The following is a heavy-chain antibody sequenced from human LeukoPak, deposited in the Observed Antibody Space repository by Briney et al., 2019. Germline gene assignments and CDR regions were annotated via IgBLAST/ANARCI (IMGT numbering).Heavy chain of an antibody. CDR2: ISAYNGNT. CDR1: GYTFTDYY. J-gene: IGHJ6*03. V-gene: IGHV1-18*04. Sequence: ASVKVSCKASGYTFTDYYMRWVRQAPGQGLEWMGWISAYNGNTNYAQKLQGRVTMTTDTATSTAYMYLRSLRSDATAVYYCARLLGLLPAARNYYYHMHVWGKGTTVTVSS. D-gene: IGHD2-2*01. CDR3: ARLLGLLPAARNYYYHMHV.